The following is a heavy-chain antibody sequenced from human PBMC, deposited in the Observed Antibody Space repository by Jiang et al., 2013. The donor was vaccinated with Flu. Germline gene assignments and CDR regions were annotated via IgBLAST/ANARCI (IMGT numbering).Heavy chain of an antibody. CDR1: GFTFSSYA. Sequence: SGGGVVQPGRSLRLSCAASGFTFSSYAMHWVRQAPGKGLEWVAVISYDGSNKYYADSVKGRFTISRDNSKNTLYLQMNSLRAEDTAVYYCARDLFLGSELALDVWGQGTTVTVSS. CDR3: ARDLFLGSELALDV. V-gene: IGHV3-30-3*01. D-gene: IGHD3-10*01. CDR2: ISYDGSNK. J-gene: IGHJ6*02.